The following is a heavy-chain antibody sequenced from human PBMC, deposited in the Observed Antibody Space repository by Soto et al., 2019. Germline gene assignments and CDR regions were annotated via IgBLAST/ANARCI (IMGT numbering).Heavy chain of an antibody. CDR3: ARGGPVLYYYDSSGYTDY. D-gene: IGHD3-22*01. CDR1: GYSFTSYW. J-gene: IGHJ4*02. Sequence: GESLKISCKGSGYSFTSYWIGWVRQMPGKGLEWMGIIYPGASDTRYSPSFQGQVTISADKSISTAYLQWSSRKASDTAMYYCARGGPVLYYYDSSGYTDYGGQGTLVTASS. CDR2: IYPGASDT. V-gene: IGHV5-51*01.